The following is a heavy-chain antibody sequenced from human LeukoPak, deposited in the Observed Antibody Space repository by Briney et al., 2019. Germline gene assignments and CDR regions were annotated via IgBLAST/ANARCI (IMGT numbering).Heavy chain of an antibody. Sequence: PSKTLSLTCTVSSASISSYYWGWIRQSPGKGLEWIGYIQNTGGTNYNPSLKSRVSISKDTSKNQFSLQARSVTAADTAVYYCVKHGSGWSFDYWGQGTLVTVSS. CDR2: IQNTGGT. CDR3: VKHGSGWSFDY. CDR1: SASISSYY. V-gene: IGHV4-59*01. J-gene: IGHJ4*02. D-gene: IGHD6-19*01.